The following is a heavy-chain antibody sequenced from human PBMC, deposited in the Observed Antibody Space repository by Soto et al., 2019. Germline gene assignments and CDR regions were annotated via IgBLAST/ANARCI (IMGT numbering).Heavy chain of an antibody. D-gene: IGHD3-3*01. CDR1: GYTFTSYG. V-gene: IGHV1-18*01. CDR3: ARDPRITIFGVVITWFDP. CDR2: ISAYNGNT. Sequence: GASVKVSCKASGYTFTSYGISWVRQAPGQGLEWMGWISAYNGNTNYAQKLQGRVTMTTDTSTSTAYMELRSLRSDDTAVYYCARDPRITIFGVVITWFDPRGQGTLVTVSS. J-gene: IGHJ5*02.